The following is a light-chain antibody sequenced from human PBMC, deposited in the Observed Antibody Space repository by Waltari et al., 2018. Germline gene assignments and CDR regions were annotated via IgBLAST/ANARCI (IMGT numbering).Light chain of an antibody. J-gene: IGKJ2*01. CDR2: ATS. CDR1: QTVINTY. Sequence: IVLTQFPATLSLSPGERATLSCRASQTVINTYLAGYQQKPGQATRLLIYATSTRAPGIPYGFIGSESGTDFSRTMNRLEPEDFAVYFCQLSGSSLYTFGQWTKLAIK. CDR3: QLSGSSLYT. V-gene: IGKV3-20*01.